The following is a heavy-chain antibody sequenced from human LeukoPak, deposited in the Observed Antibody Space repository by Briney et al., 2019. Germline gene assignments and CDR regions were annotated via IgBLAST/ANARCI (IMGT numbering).Heavy chain of an antibody. CDR2: IYSGGST. V-gene: IGHV3-66*01. CDR3: ATDDHDSSGYYYVPTGY. Sequence: PGGSLRLSCAASGFSVSSNYMSWVRQAPGKGLEWVSVIYSGGSTFYADSVKGRFTISRDNSKNTLYLQMSSLRAEDTAVYYCATDDHDSSGYYYVPTGYWGQGALVTVSS. CDR1: GFSVSSNY. J-gene: IGHJ4*02. D-gene: IGHD3-22*01.